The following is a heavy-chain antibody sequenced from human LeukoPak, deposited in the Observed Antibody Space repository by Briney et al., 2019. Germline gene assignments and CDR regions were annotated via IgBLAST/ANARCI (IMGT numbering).Heavy chain of an antibody. Sequence: SETLSLTCTVSDGAIAGYSWSWIRQPPGKGLEWIGYIYYSGDTNYNPSLQSRVTVSVDTSKNQFSLKLTSVTAADTAVYYCAGAYCGGDCYSGRAFDIWGQGTMVTVSS. CDR2: IYYSGDT. J-gene: IGHJ3*02. CDR3: AGAYCGGDCYSGRAFDI. CDR1: DGAIAGYS. D-gene: IGHD2-21*02. V-gene: IGHV4-59*01.